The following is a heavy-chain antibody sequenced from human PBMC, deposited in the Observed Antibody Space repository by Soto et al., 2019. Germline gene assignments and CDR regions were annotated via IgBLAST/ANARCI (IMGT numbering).Heavy chain of an antibody. J-gene: IGHJ6*02. Sequence: QVQLVQSGAEVRKPGSSVKVSCKASGGTFSSYTVYWVRQAPGQGLEWMGGIIPFFGTSNYAQNFQDRINLTADKSTGTAYMELSSLRFEDTAIYYCARKLRLYYGMDVWGQGTTVTVSS. V-gene: IGHV1-69*06. CDR3: ARKLRLYYGMDV. CDR1: GGTFSSYT. CDR2: IIPFFGTS. D-gene: IGHD3-3*01.